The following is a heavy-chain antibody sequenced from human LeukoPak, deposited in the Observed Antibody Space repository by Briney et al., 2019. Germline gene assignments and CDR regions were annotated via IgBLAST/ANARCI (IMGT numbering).Heavy chain of an antibody. V-gene: IGHV3-7*05. Sequence: GGSLRLSCAASGFTFSNYWMTWVRQAPGKGLEWVANIKEDGSEKNYVDAVKGRFTISRDNAKNSLYLQMNSLRADDTAVYYCARGGYDILTGTSFFDPWGQGTLVTVSS. J-gene: IGHJ5*02. CDR1: GFTFSNYW. CDR2: IKEDGSEK. CDR3: ARGGYDILTGTSFFDP. D-gene: IGHD3-9*01.